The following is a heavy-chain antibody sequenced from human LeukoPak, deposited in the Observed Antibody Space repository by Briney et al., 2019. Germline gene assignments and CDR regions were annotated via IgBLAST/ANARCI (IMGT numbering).Heavy chain of an antibody. CDR3: ARHPIAAGGAYNWFDP. V-gene: IGHV5-51*01. J-gene: IGHJ5*02. Sequence: GESLKISCKGSGYGSGYSFTSHWIAWVRQMPGKGLEWMGIIYPRDSNTIYSPSFQCRVTISVDTSINTAYLQWISLKASDTAMYYCARHPIAAGGAYNWFDPWGQGTLVTVSS. CDR2: IYPRDSNT. D-gene: IGHD6-13*01. CDR1: GYSFTSHW.